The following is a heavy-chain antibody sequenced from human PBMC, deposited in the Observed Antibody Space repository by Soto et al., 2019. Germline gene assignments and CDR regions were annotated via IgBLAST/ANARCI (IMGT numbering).Heavy chain of an antibody. CDR1: RDSVTSVNNY. V-gene: IGHV4-61*01. J-gene: IGHJ5*02. Sequence: QVQLQESGPGLVKASETLSLTCTVSRDSVTSVNNYWSWIRQPPGKGLEWIGYVSYEGSVNYEPSLKSRLTISLDAPKNQFSLHLPSVTAADTALYFCARGSAWPNNFFDPWGQGMRVIVSS. CDR2: VSYEGSV. CDR3: ARGSAWPNNFFDP. D-gene: IGHD1-20*01.